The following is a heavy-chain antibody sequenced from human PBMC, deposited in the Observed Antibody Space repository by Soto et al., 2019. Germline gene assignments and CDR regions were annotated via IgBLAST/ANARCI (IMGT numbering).Heavy chain of an antibody. Sequence: SETLSLTCTVSGGSISSYYWSWIRQPPGKGLEWIGYIYYSGSTNYNPSLKSRVTISVDTSKNQFSLKLSSVTAADTAVYYCARDYYGYGSFDYWGQGTLVTVSS. J-gene: IGHJ4*02. CDR1: GGSISSYY. V-gene: IGHV4-59*01. CDR3: ARDYYGYGSFDY. CDR2: IYYSGST. D-gene: IGHD3-10*01.